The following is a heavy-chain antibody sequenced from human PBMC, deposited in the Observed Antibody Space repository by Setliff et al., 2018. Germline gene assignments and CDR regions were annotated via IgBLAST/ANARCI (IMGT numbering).Heavy chain of an antibody. CDR3: AKGGTYRYFDY. Sequence: SETLSLTCTVSGGSISSGGYYWSWIRQHPGKGLEWIGYIYYSGSTSYYNTSLESRLTISVDTSKDQFSLKLTSLTAADTAVYFCAKGGTYRYFDYWGQGTLVTVSS. CDR1: GGSISSGGYY. J-gene: IGHJ4*02. V-gene: IGHV4-31*03. D-gene: IGHD2-15*01. CDR2: IYYSGSTS.